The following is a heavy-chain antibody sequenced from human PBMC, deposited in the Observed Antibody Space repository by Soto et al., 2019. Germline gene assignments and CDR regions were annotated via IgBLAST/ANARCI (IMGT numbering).Heavy chain of an antibody. D-gene: IGHD4-17*01. CDR1: GGYISPYY. J-gene: IGHJ4*02. CDR3: ARDSGYGDPFDY. V-gene: IGHV4-59*01. CDR2: IFYSGNT. Sequence: PSETLSLTCTVSGGYISPYYWSWIRQPPGKGLEWIGYIFYSGNTNYNPSLRSRVTISVDTSKNQFSLKLSSVTAADTAVYYCARDSGYGDPFDYWGQGTLVT.